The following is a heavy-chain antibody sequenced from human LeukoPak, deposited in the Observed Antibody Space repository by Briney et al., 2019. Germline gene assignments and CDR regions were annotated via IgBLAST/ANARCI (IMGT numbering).Heavy chain of an antibody. CDR3: ATYSNYDY. J-gene: IGHJ4*02. V-gene: IGHV1-2*02. CDR1: GYTFTGYY. CDR2: INPNSCGT. D-gene: IGHD4-11*01. Sequence: GASVNVSFKASGYTFTGYYMHWVRQAPGQGLEGMGWINPNSCGTNYAQKFQGRVTITRDTSISTAYMELSRLRSDDTAVYYCATYSNYDYWGQGTLVTVSS.